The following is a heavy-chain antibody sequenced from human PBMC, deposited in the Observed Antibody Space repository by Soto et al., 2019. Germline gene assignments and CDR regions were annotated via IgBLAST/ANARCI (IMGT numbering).Heavy chain of an antibody. D-gene: IGHD3-22*01. Sequence: GESLKISCKGSGYSFTSYWISWVRQMPGKGLEWMGRIDPSDSYTNYSPSFQGHVTISADKSISTAYLQWSSLKASDTAMYYYDSSGGYYGMDVWGQGTTVTVSS. CDR3: DSSGGYYGMDV. J-gene: IGHJ6*02. V-gene: IGHV5-10-1*01. CDR2: IDPSDSYT. CDR1: GYSFTSYW.